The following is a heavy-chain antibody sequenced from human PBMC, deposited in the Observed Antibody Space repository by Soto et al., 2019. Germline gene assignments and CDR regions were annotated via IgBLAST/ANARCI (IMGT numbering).Heavy chain of an antibody. CDR1: GFTFSNAW. CDR2: IKSKSDGGTR. J-gene: IGHJ1*01. CDR3: TTSPHIYRFSEWPNLEFLQY. V-gene: IGHV3-15*01. D-gene: IGHD3-3*01. Sequence: PGGSLRLSCEASGFTFSNAWMSWVRQAPGKGLEWVGRIKSKSDGGTRDYAAPVKGRIAISRDDLKNTLYLQMNSLKTEDTAVYFCTTSPHIYRFSEWPNLEFLQYWGKGTLVTVSS.